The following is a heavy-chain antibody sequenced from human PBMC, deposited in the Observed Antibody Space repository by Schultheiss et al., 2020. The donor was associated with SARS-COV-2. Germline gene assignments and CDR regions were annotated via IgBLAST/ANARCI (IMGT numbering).Heavy chain of an antibody. V-gene: IGHV3-23*01. Sequence: GGSLRLSCAASGFTFDDYAMSWVRQAPGKGLEWVSAISGSGGSTYYADSVKGRFTISRDNSKNTLYLQMNSLRAEDTAVYYCAKVYPITFGGVIVQYYFDYWGQGTLVTVSS. CDR1: GFTFDDYA. J-gene: IGHJ4*02. CDR3: AKVYPITFGGVIVQYYFDY. CDR2: ISGSGGST. D-gene: IGHD3-16*02.